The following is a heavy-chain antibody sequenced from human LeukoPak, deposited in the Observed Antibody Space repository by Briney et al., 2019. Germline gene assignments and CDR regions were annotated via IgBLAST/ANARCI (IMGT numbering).Heavy chain of an antibody. V-gene: IGHV3-74*01. J-gene: IGHJ4*02. Sequence: GGSLRLSCAASGFTFSRDWMHWVRQAPGKGLVWVSRMNSDGSTTNYADSVKGRFTISRDNSKNTLYLQMNSLRAEDTAVYYCVRALMGTSDHWGQGSLVTVSS. CDR2: MNSDGSTT. CDR3: VRALMGTSDH. CDR1: GFTFSRDW. D-gene: IGHD7-27*01.